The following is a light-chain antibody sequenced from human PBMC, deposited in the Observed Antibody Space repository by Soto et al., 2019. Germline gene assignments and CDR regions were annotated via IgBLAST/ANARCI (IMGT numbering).Light chain of an antibody. V-gene: IGKV1-5*01. CDR3: QQYHSYSNT. CDR2: DAS. CDR1: QSINSW. J-gene: IGKJ2*01. Sequence: DIQMTQSPSTLSGSVGDRVTITCRASQSINSWLAWYQQKPGKAPRLLIYDASSLESGVPSRFSGSGSGTEFTLTISSLQPDDFATYYCQQYHSYSNTFGQGTKVDIK.